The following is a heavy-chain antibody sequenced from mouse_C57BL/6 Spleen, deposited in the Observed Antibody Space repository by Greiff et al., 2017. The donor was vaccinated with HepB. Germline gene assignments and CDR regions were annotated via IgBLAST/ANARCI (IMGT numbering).Heavy chain of an antibody. V-gene: IGHV1-15*01. CDR3: TSARRAY. Sequence: VKLQESGAELVRPGASVTLSCKASGYTFTDYEMHWVKQTPVHGLEWIGAIDPETGGTAYNQKFKGKAILTADKSSSTAYMELRSLTSEDSAVYYCTSARRAYWGQGTLVTVSA. J-gene: IGHJ3*01. CDR2: IDPETGGT. CDR1: GYTFTDYE.